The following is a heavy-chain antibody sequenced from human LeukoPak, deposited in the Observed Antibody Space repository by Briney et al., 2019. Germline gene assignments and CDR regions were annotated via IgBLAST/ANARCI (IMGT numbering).Heavy chain of an antibody. D-gene: IGHD5-12*01. CDR2: IIPIFGTA. V-gene: IGHV1-69*13. CDR1: GGTFSSYA. CDR3: AIPGYSGYDLVY. Sequence: SVRVSCKASGGTFSSYAISWVRQAPGQGLEWMGGIIPIFGTANYAQKFQGRVTITADESTSTAYMELSSLRSEDTAVYYCAIPGYSGYDLVYWGQGTLVTVSS. J-gene: IGHJ4*02.